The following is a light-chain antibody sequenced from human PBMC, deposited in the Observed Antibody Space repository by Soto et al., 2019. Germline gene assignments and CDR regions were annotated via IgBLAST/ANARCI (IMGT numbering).Light chain of an antibody. J-gene: IGKJ1*01. CDR2: GAS. V-gene: IGKV3-15*01. Sequence: EIVMTQSPATLSVSPGERATLSCRASQSVRSDLAWYQQRPGQAPRLLIYGASTRATGIPARFSGSGSGTEFTLTISSLQSEDFALYYCQQYNDWPPWTFGQGTKVESK. CDR1: QSVRSD. CDR3: QQYNDWPPWT.